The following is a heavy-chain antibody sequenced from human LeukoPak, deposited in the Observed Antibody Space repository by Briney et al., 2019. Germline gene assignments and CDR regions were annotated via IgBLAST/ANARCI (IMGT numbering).Heavy chain of an antibody. D-gene: IGHD2-15*01. V-gene: IGHV4-30-2*01. CDR3: ARDRYCSGGSCYSDYFDY. CDR1: GGSISSGGYS. J-gene: IGHJ4*02. CDR2: IYHSGST. Sequence: SETLSLTCAVSGGSISSGGYSWSWIRQPPGKGLEWIGYIYHSGSTYYNPSLKSRVTISVDRSKNQFSLKLSSVTAADTAVYYCARDRYCSGGSCYSDYFDYWGQGTLVTVSS.